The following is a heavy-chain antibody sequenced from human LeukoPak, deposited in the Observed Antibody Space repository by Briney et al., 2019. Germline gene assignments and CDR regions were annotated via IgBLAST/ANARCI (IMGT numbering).Heavy chain of an antibody. Sequence: ASVKVSCKASGYTFTSYYMHWVRQAPGQGLEWMGIINPSGGSTSYAQKSQGRVTMTRDTSTSTVYMELSSLRSEDTAVYYCAREGYYDILTGTITYGMDVWGQGTTVTVSS. J-gene: IGHJ6*02. D-gene: IGHD3-9*01. V-gene: IGHV1-46*01. CDR1: GYTFTSYY. CDR2: INPSGGST. CDR3: AREGYYDILTGTITYGMDV.